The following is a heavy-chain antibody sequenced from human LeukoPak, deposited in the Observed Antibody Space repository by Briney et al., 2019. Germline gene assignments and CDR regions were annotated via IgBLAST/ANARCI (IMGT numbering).Heavy chain of an antibody. CDR3: ARDSSGYRRGSFDY. CDR2: IYYSGST. D-gene: IGHD3-22*01. Sequence: PSETLSLTCTVSGGSISSYYWSWIRQPPGKGLEWIGHIYYSGSTNYNPSLKSRVTISVDTSNNRFSLKLSSVTAADTAVYYCARDSSGYRRGSFDYWGQGTLVTVSS. V-gene: IGHV4-59*01. J-gene: IGHJ4*02. CDR1: GGSISSYY.